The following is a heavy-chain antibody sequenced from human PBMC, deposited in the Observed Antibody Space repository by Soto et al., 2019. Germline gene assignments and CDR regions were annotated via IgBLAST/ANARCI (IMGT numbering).Heavy chain of an antibody. J-gene: IGHJ3*02. CDR3: ARGLATLPVFAFDI. Sequence: SGPTLVNPTQTLTLTCTLSGISLSTSGVGLGWIRQTPGKALEWLALVYWNDDKHYRPSLKSRLTITKDTSKNQAILTMTNMDPVDTATYYCARGLATLPVFAFDIWGQGTEVTVSS. CDR2: VYWNDDK. V-gene: IGHV2-5*01. CDR1: GISLSTSGVG. D-gene: IGHD1-1*01.